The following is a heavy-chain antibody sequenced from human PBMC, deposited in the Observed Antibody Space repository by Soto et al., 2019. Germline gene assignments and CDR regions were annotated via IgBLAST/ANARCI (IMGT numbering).Heavy chain of an antibody. V-gene: IGHV1-69*13. D-gene: IGHD5-18*01. J-gene: IGHJ4*02. CDR3: AIPRYSYGEYYFDY. CDR2: IIPFFGTA. CDR1: GGTFSTFG. Sequence: SVKVSCKASGGTFSTFGISWVRQAPGQGLEWMGGIIPFFGTANYAQKFQGRVTITADESTSTAYMELSSLRSEDTAVYYCAIPRYSYGEYYFDYWGQGTLVTVSS.